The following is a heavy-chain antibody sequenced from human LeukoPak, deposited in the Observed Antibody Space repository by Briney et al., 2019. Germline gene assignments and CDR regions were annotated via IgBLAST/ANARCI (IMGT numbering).Heavy chain of an antibody. CDR2: IWYDGSNK. CDR3: ARDLQSGSGSYYNPVDY. J-gene: IGHJ4*02. Sequence: GRSLRLSCAASGFTFSRYGMHWVRPAPGKGLEWVAVIWYDGSNKYYAESVKGRFTISRDNSKNTLYLQMNSLRAEDTAVYYCARDLQSGSGSYYNPVDYWGQGTLVTVSS. D-gene: IGHD3-10*01. V-gene: IGHV3-33*01. CDR1: GFTFSRYG.